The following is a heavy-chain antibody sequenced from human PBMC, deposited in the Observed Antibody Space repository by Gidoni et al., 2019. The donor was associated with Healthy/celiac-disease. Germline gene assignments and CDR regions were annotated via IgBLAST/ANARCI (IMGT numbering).Heavy chain of an antibody. V-gene: IGHV4-34*01. CDR2: INHSGST. D-gene: IGHD3-3*01. J-gene: IGHJ4*02. Sequence: QVQLQQWGAGLLKPSETLSLTCAVCGGSFSGYYWSWIRQPPGKGLEWIEEINHSGSTNYNPSLKSRVTISVDTSKNQFSLKLSSVTAADTAVYYCARANYDFWSGGYYFDYWGQGTLVTVSS. CDR3: ARANYDFWSGGYYFDY. CDR1: GGSFSGYY.